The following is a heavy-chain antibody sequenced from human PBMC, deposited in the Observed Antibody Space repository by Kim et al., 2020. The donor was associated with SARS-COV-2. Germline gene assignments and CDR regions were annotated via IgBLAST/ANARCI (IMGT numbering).Heavy chain of an antibody. J-gene: IGHJ4*02. V-gene: IGHV1-3*01. CDR3: ASEVGATLGWSY. D-gene: IGHD1-26*01. Sequence: KYSQKFQGRVTITRDTSASTAYMELSSLRSEDTAVYYCASEVGATLGWSYWGQGTLVTVSS.